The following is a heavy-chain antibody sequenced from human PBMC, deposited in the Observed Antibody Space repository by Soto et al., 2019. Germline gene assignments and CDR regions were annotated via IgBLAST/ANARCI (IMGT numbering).Heavy chain of an antibody. D-gene: IGHD3-22*01. Sequence: QVPLVESGGGVVQPGRSLRLSCAASGFTFSNYAMHWVRQAPGKGLEWVAVTWYDGSNKYNADSVKGRFTISRDNSKNTLNLQMNRLRAEDTAVYSCARDAYYHDSSGYYLKSYYYGTDVWGQGTTVTVSS. CDR1: GFTFSNYA. V-gene: IGHV3-33*01. CDR3: ARDAYYHDSSGYYLKSYYYGTDV. J-gene: IGHJ6*02. CDR2: TWYDGSNK.